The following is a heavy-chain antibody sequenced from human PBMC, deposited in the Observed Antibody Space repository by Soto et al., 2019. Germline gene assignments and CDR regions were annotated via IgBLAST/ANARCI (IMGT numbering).Heavy chain of an antibody. V-gene: IGHV1-69*12. D-gene: IGHD2-8*01. Sequence: QVQLVQSGAEVKKPGSSVKVSCKASGGTFSSYAISWVRQAPGQGLEWMGGIIPIFGTANYAQKFQGRVTSTADGSTSTAYMELSSLRSEDTAVYYCARGGRSCTNGVCYLGVYWGQGTLVTVSS. CDR2: IIPIFGTA. CDR1: GGTFSSYA. CDR3: ARGGRSCTNGVCYLGVY. J-gene: IGHJ4*02.